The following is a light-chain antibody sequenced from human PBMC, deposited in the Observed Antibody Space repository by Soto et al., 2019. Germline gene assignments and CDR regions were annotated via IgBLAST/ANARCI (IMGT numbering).Light chain of an antibody. CDR3: QQYGSSPRT. J-gene: IGKJ1*01. V-gene: IGKV3-20*01. CDR1: QSISNY. CDR2: DTS. Sequence: EIVLTQSPATLSLSPGESATLSCRASQSISNYLAWYQQKPGQAPRLIIYDTSSRATGIPDRFSGSGSGTDFTLTISRLEPEDFAVYYCQQYGSSPRTFGQGTKVDIK.